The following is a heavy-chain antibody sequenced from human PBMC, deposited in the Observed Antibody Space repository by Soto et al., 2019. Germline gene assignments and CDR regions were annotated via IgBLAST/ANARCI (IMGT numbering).Heavy chain of an antibody. CDR2: IKQDGSEK. CDR3: ARALLRYFDWLLSGIDYFDY. V-gene: IGHV3-7*01. CDR1: GFTFSSYW. J-gene: IGHJ4*02. D-gene: IGHD3-9*01. Sequence: GGSLRLSCAASGFTFSSYWMSWVRQAPGKGLEWVANIKQDGSEKYYVDSVKGRFTISRDNAKNSLYLQMNSLRAEDTAVYYCARALLRYFDWLLSGIDYFDYWGQGTLVTVSS.